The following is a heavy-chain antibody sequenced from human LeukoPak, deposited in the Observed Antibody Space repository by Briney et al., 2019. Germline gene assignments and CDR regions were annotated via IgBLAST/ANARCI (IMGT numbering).Heavy chain of an antibody. J-gene: IGHJ3*02. CDR2: IYYSGST. CDR1: GGSISSGDYY. D-gene: IGHD3-22*01. CDR3: ARVDYDSSGYHDAFDI. V-gene: IGHV4-30-4*08. Sequence: PSQTLSLTCTVSGGSISSGDYYWSWIRQPPGKGLEWIGYIYYSGSTYYNPSLKSRVTISVDTSKNQFSLKLRSVTAADTAVYYCARVDYDSSGYHDAFDIWGQGTMVTVSS.